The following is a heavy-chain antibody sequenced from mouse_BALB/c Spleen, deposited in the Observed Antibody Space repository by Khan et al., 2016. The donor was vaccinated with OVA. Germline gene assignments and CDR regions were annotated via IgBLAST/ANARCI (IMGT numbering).Heavy chain of an antibody. CDR1: GYSITSDYA. D-gene: IGHD1-1*01. V-gene: IGHV3-2*02. Sequence: VQLQQLGPGLVKPSQSLSLTCTVTGYSITSDYAWNWIRQFPGNKLEWMGYISYSGRTSYNPSLKSRISITRDTSRNQFFLQLNSVTTEDTATXYFSRSVTITTVVATDFDYWGQGTTLTVSS. CDR3: SRSVTITTVVATDFDY. J-gene: IGHJ2*01. CDR2: ISYSGRT.